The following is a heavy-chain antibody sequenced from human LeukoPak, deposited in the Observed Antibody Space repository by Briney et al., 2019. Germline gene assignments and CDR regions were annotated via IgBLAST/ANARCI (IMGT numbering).Heavy chain of an antibody. CDR3: ARGVRGVVPVLEYYYYYMDV. CDR2: IYYSGST. D-gene: IGHD3-10*02. V-gene: IGHV4-34*01. Sequence: PSETLSLTCAVYGGSFSGYYWGWIRQPPGKGLEWIGSIYYSGSTYYNPSLKSRVTISVDTSKNQFSLKLSSVTAADTAVYYCARGVRGVVPVLEYYYYYMDVWGKGTTVTVSS. J-gene: IGHJ6*03. CDR1: GGSFSGYY.